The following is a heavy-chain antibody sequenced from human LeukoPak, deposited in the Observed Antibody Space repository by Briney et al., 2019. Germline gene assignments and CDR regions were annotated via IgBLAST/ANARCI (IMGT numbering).Heavy chain of an antibody. CDR2: INHSGST. CDR3: ARGRIGSGWSSRLFDY. V-gene: IGHV4-34*01. J-gene: IGHJ4*02. Sequence: SETLSLTCAVYGGSFSGYYWSWIRQPPGKGLEWIGEINHSGSTNYNPSLKSRVTISVDTSKNQFSLKLSSVTAADTAVYYCARGRIGSGWSSRLFDYWGQGTLVTVSS. CDR1: GGSFSGYY. D-gene: IGHD6-19*01.